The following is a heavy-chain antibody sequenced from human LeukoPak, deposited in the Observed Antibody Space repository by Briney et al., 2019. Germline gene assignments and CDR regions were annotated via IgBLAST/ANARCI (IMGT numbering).Heavy chain of an antibody. CDR2: ISAGGAT. J-gene: IGHJ5*02. D-gene: IGHD1-26*01. V-gene: IGHV3-23*01. Sequence: PGGSLRLSCAASVFSFRIYAMTWVRQIPGGGRQWVSAISAGGATYYADSVKGRFTISRDNSKNTLYLQMNSLTADDTAFYFCAKIPTGRREEWFDPWGQGTLVTVSS. CDR3: AKIPTGRREEWFDP. CDR1: VFSFRIYA.